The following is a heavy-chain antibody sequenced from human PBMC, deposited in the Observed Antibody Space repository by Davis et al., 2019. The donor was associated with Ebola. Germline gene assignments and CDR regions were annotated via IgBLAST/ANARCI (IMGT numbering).Heavy chain of an antibody. CDR2: TNSDGSST. CDR3: ARDRGYCSGGSCYPYYYYYGMDV. CDR1: GFTFSSHW. Sequence: GESLKISCAASGFTFSSHWMHWVRQVPGKGLMWVSRTNSDGSSTSYADSVKGRFTISRDNAKNTLYLQMNSLRAEDTAVYYCARDRGYCSGGSCYPYYYYYGMDVWGQGTTVTVSS. J-gene: IGHJ6*02. V-gene: IGHV3-74*01. D-gene: IGHD2-15*01.